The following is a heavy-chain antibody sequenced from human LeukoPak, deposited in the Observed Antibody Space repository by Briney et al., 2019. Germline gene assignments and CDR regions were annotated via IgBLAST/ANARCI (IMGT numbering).Heavy chain of an antibody. CDR1: GFTFSSYS. V-gene: IGHV3-48*01. Sequence: GGSLRLSCAASGFTFSSYSMNWVRQAPGKGLEWGSYISGGGSTMYYAGSLRGRFTISRDNAEKSLYLQMNSLRAEDTAVYYCARAALGGYYDSSGYDYWGQGTLVTVSS. J-gene: IGHJ4*02. CDR3: ARAALGGYYDSSGYDY. CDR2: ISGGGSTM. D-gene: IGHD3-22*01.